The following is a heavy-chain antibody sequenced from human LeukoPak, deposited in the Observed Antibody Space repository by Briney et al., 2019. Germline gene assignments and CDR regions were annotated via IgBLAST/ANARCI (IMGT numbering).Heavy chain of an antibody. Sequence: GGSLRLSCAASGFTFSSYGMHWARQAPGKGLEWVSAISGTSKSNSPWYADSVRGRSTISRDNSKNTVYLQMESLRAEDTAVYFCARDRDYPRDQLDYWGQGTLVTVSS. CDR3: ARDRDYPRDQLDY. CDR2: ISGTSKSNSP. CDR1: GFTFSSYG. J-gene: IGHJ4*02. D-gene: IGHD4-17*01. V-gene: IGHV3-23*01.